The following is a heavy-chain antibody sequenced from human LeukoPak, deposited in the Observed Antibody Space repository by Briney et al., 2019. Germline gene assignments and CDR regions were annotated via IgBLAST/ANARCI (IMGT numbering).Heavy chain of an antibody. D-gene: IGHD4-23*01. Sequence: SETLSLTCSVSCGSVSSGNYYWSWIRQPPGKGLEWVGCIFYTGTTSYNPSLKSRVTISAGTSKKQFSLSLTSVTAADKALYYFAKSWAGGNYGNVDCWGQGRVVTVSS. J-gene: IGHJ4*02. CDR2: IFYTGTT. CDR1: CGSVSSGNYY. V-gene: IGHV4-61*01. CDR3: AKSWAGGNYGNVDC.